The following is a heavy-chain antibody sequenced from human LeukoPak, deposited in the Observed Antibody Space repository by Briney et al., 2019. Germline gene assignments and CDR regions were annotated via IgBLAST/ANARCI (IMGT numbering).Heavy chain of an antibody. CDR2: ISGSGDST. CDR3: AKQEYFYASGTPPDY. J-gene: IGHJ4*02. D-gene: IGHD3-10*01. Sequence: GGSLRLSCAASGFTFNSYALSWVRQAPGKGLEWVSAISGSGDSTYYADSVRGRFTISRDISKNMLYLQMNSLRAEDTAVYYCAKQEYFYASGTPPDYWGQGTLVTVSS. V-gene: IGHV3-23*01. CDR1: GFTFNSYA.